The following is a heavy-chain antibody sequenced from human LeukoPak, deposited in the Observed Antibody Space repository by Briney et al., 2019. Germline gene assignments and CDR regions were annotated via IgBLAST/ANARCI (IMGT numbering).Heavy chain of an antibody. CDR2: IYTSGST. J-gene: IGHJ5*02. D-gene: IGHD3-10*01. CDR3: ARQVAVRGNNWFDP. V-gene: IGHV4-4*09. Sequence: PSETLSLTCTVSGGSISSYYWSWIRQPPGKGLEWIGYIYTSGSTNYNPSLKSRVTISVDTSKNQFSLKLSSVTAADTAVYYCARQVAVRGNNWFDPWGQGTLVTVSS. CDR1: GGSISSYY.